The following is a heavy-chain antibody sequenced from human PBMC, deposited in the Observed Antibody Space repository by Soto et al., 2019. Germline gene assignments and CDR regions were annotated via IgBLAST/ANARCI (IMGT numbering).Heavy chain of an antibody. CDR1: GYTFTSYD. CDR3: ARERGSVSYYTPWFDP. V-gene: IGHV1-8*01. Sequence: QVQMVQSGAEVKKPGASVKVSCKASGYTFTSYDINWVRQATGQGLEWMGWMNPNSGNTGYAQKFQGRVTMTRNTSISTAYLELSSLRSEDTAGYYCARERGSVSYYTPWFDPWGQGTLVTVSS. D-gene: IGHD3-10*01. CDR2: MNPNSGNT. J-gene: IGHJ5*02.